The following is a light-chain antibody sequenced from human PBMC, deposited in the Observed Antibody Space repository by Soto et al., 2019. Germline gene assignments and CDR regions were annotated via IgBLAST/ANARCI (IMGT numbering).Light chain of an antibody. V-gene: IGKV2-28*01. CDR1: QSLLHSNGYNY. CDR2: LGS. Sequence: EIVMTQSPLSLPVTPGEPASISCRSSQSLLHSNGYNYLNWYLQKPGQSPQLLIYLGSYRASGVPDRFSGSGSGTDFTLKISRVEAEDVGGVSYCMQPLRPAPRTLGQGTKL. CDR3: MQPLRPAPRT. J-gene: IGKJ2*01.